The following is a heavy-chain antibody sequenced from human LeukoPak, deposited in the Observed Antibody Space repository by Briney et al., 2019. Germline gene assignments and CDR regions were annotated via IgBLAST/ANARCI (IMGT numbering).Heavy chain of an antibody. D-gene: IGHD7-27*01. Sequence: ASVKVSCKASGYTFTNYYIHGVRQAPGQGLEWLGVINPSGGGTTYAQKFQGRLTMTRDTPKSTVYRELNSLRSDDTAVYYCARDLGIWGYFDYWGQGTLVTVSS. CDR2: INPSGGGT. CDR1: GYTFTNYY. V-gene: IGHV1-46*01. CDR3: ARDLGIWGYFDY. J-gene: IGHJ4*02.